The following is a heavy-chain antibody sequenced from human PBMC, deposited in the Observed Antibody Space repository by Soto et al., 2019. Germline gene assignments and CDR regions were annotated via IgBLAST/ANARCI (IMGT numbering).Heavy chain of an antibody. V-gene: IGHV3-64*01. CDR1: GFTLSGYA. J-gene: IGHJ6*03. CDR3: ARRARPDFYYLDV. CDR2: ISSNGVGT. Sequence: LRLSCAASGFTLSGYAMDWVRQAPGKGLEYVSGISSNGVGTYYANSVQGRFTISRDNSKNTVYLQMGSLRPEDMAVYYCARRARPDFYYLDVWGKGTTVTVSS. D-gene: IGHD6-6*01.